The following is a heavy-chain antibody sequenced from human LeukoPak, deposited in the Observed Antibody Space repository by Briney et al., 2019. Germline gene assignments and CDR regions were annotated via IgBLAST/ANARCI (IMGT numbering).Heavy chain of an antibody. CDR1: GGSINTGDYY. CDR3: ARENIVSTRDFDY. CDR2: LFYTGIT. J-gene: IGHJ4*02. D-gene: IGHD5/OR15-5a*01. V-gene: IGHV4-39*07. Sequence: PSETLSLTCIVSGGSINTGDYYWTWIRQPPGKGLEWVGSLFYTGITYYNPSLKTRVTISIDTSKNQFSLKLSSVTAADTAVYYCARENIVSTRDFDYWGQGTLVTVSS.